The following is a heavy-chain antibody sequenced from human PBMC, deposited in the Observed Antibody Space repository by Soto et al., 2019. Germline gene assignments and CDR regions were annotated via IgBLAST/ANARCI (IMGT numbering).Heavy chain of an antibody. D-gene: IGHD2-15*01. V-gene: IGHV5-51*01. Sequence: GESLKISCKGSGYSFSNFWIGWVRQMPGKGLEWMGIIYPSDSKTIYSPSFQDQVTISADKSTNTAFLQWRSLQASDTAMYYCARQIKAGGGWFDPWGQGTLVTVST. CDR2: IYPSDSKT. CDR3: ARQIKAGGGWFDP. CDR1: GYSFSNFW. J-gene: IGHJ5*02.